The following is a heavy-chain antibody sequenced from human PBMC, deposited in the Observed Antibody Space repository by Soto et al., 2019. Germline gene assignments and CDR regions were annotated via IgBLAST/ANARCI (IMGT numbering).Heavy chain of an antibody. CDR3: ATGYYDFWSGYYTERARLDY. CDR1: GGSFSGYY. V-gene: IGHV4-34*01. Sequence: SETLSLTCAVYGGSFSGYYWSWIRQPPGKGLEWIGEINHSGSTNYNPSLKSRVTISVDTSKNQFSLKLSSVTAADTAVYYCATGYYDFWSGYYTERARLDYWGQGTLVTVPS. D-gene: IGHD3-3*01. J-gene: IGHJ4*02. CDR2: INHSGST.